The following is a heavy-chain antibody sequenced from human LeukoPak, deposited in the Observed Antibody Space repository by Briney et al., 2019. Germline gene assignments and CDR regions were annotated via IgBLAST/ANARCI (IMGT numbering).Heavy chain of an antibody. D-gene: IGHD6-19*01. CDR1: GFTFGHYW. Sequence: PGGSLRLSCAASGFTFGHYWMTWVRQAPGKGLEWVSAISGSGGSTYYADSVKGRFTISRDNSKNTLYLQMNSLRAEDTAVYYCAKDPYSIAVAGGPVDYWGQGTLVTVSS. CDR3: AKDPYSIAVAGGPVDY. CDR2: ISGSGGST. V-gene: IGHV3-23*01. J-gene: IGHJ4*02.